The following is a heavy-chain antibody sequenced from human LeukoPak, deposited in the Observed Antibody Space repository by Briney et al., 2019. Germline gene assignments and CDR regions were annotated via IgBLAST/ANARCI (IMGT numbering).Heavy chain of an antibody. CDR2: MSTSGST. J-gene: IGHJ5*02. V-gene: IGHV4-61*02. CDR1: GDSISSSIYY. D-gene: IGHD5-24*01. CDR3: ARDQEDGYISWFDP. Sequence: SETLSLTCTVSGDSISSSIYYWSWIRQPAGKGLEWIGRMSTSGSTSYNPSLKSRVTISVDTSKNQFSLNLYSVTAADTAVYYCARDQEDGYISWFDPWGQGTLVTVSS.